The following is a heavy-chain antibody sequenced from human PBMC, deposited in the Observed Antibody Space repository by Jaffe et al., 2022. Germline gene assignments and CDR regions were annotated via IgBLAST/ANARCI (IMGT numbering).Heavy chain of an antibody. CDR3: AKDGGSEWLRTYYYYYYMDV. J-gene: IGHJ6*03. Sequence: EVQLLESGGGLVQPGGSLRLSCAASGFTFSSYAMSWVRQAPGKGLEWVSAISGSGGSTYYADSVKGRFTISRDNSKNTLYLQMNSLRAEDTAVYYCAKDGGSEWLRTYYYYYYMDVWGKGTTVTVSS. CDR1: GFTFSSYA. V-gene: IGHV3-23*01. CDR2: ISGSGGST. D-gene: IGHD5-12*01.